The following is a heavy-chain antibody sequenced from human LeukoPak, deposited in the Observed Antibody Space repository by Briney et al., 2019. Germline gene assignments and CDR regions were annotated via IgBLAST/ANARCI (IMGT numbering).Heavy chain of an antibody. CDR3: ARNRWIGLPSPFDY. J-gene: IGHJ4*02. CDR2: ISGSSSPI. Sequence: PGGSLRLSCAASGFTFSTYSMNWVRQAPGKGLEWVSYISGSSSPIYYTDSVKGRFTISRDNAKNSLYLQMNSLRAEGTAVYYCARNRWIGLPSPFDYWGQGTLVTVSS. CDR1: GFTFSTYS. D-gene: IGHD5-12*01. V-gene: IGHV3-48*01.